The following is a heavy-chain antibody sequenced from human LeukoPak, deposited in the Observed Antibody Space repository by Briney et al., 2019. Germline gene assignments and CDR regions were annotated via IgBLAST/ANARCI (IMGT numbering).Heavy chain of an antibody. V-gene: IGHV3-30*02. D-gene: IGHD3-3*01. CDR3: ARGRTYDFWSGYYSGY. J-gene: IGHJ4*02. CDR1: GFTFSSYG. CDR2: IRYDGSNK. Sequence: GGSLRLSCTASGFTFSSYGMHWVRQAPGKGLEWVAFIRYDGSNKYYADSVKGRFTISRDNSKNTLYLQMNSLRAEDTAVYYCARGRTYDFWSGYYSGYWGQGTLVTVSS.